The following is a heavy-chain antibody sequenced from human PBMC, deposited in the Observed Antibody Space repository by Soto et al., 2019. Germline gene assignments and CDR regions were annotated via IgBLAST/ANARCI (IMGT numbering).Heavy chain of an antibody. CDR1: GGSISSYY. V-gene: IGHV4-59*08. CDR2: IYYSGST. Sequence: SETLSLTCTVSGGSISSYYWSWIRQPPGKGLEWIGYIYYSGSTNYNPSLKSRVTISVDTSKNQFSLKLSSVTAADTAVYYCAMLDTAMATLDYWGQGTLVTVSS. CDR3: AMLDTAMATLDY. J-gene: IGHJ4*02. D-gene: IGHD5-18*01.